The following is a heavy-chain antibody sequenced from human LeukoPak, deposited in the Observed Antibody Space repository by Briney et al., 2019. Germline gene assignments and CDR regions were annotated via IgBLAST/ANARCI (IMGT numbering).Heavy chain of an antibody. J-gene: IGHJ5*02. D-gene: IGHD3-10*01. V-gene: IGHV4-59*01. CDR3: ARGLGFGANWFDP. Sequence: SETLSLTCTVSVGSISSYYWSWIRQPPGKGLEWIGYIYYSGSTNYNPSLKSRVTISVDTSKNQFSLKLSSVTAADTAVYYCARGLGFGANWFDPWGQGTLVTVSS. CDR2: IYYSGST. CDR1: VGSISSYY.